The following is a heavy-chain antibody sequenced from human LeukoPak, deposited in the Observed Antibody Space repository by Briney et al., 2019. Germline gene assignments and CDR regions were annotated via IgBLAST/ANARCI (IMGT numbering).Heavy chain of an antibody. V-gene: IGHV1-69*13. Sequence: ASVKVSCKASGGTFSSYAISWVRQAPGQGLEWMGGIIPIFGTANYAQKFQGRVTITADESTSTAYMELSSLRSEDTAVYYCARVPYFSGSGSYHNWFDPWGQGTLVTVSS. D-gene: IGHD3-10*01. CDR2: IIPIFGTA. J-gene: IGHJ5*02. CDR1: GGTFSSYA. CDR3: ARVPYFSGSGSYHNWFDP.